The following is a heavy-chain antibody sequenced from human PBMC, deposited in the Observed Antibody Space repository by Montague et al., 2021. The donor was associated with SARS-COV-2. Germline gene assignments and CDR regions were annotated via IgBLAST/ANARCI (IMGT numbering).Heavy chain of an antibody. Sequence: PLRLSCAASGFTFSSYGMRWVRQAPGKGLEWVAVIWYDGSNKYYADSVKGRFTISRDNSKNTLYLQMNSLRAEDTAVYYCARDLFWGTDSGTQQRRDYWGQGTLVTVSS. J-gene: IGHJ4*02. V-gene: IGHV3-33*01. CDR1: GFTFSSYG. CDR3: ARDLFWGTDSGTQQRRDY. D-gene: IGHD3-16*01. CDR2: IWYDGSNK.